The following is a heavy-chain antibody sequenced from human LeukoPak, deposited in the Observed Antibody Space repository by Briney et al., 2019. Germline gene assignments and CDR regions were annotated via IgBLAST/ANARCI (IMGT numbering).Heavy chain of an antibody. CDR1: GGSISSSSYY. CDR2: IYYSGST. V-gene: IGHV4-39*07. J-gene: IGHJ4*02. CDR3: ARGPPPDFDC. Sequence: SETLSLTCTVSGGSISSSSYYWGWIRQPPGKGLEWIGSIYYSGSTYYNPSLKSRVTMSVDTPKNQFSLKLSSVTAADTAVYYCARGPPPDFDCWGQGTLVTVSS.